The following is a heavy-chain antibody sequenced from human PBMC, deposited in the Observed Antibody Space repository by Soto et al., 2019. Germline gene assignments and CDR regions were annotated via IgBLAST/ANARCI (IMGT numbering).Heavy chain of an antibody. D-gene: IGHD3-10*01. J-gene: IGHJ4*02. CDR3: ARAYGSGSYSEYFDY. Sequence: SVKVSCKASGDTFSSYAISWVRQAPGQGLEWMGGIIPFFDTANYAQKFQGRVTITADESTSTAYMELSSLRSEDTAVYYCARAYGSGSYSEYFDYWGQGTLVTVSS. V-gene: IGHV1-69*13. CDR2: IIPFFDTA. CDR1: GDTFSSYA.